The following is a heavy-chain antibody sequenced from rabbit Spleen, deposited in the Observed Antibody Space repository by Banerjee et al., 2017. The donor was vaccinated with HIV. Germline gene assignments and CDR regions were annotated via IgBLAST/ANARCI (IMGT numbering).Heavy chain of an antibody. CDR3: ARDDYDSGWYFYL. J-gene: IGHJ4*01. V-gene: IGHV1S40*01. CDR1: GFSFSSGYD. Sequence: QSLEESGGDLVKPGASLTLTCTASGFSFSSGYDMCWVRQAPGKGLEWIGCIDPFFDNTDYATWAKGRFTISKTSSTTVTLQMTSLTAADTATYFCARDDYDSGWYFYLWGPGTLVTVS. D-gene: IGHD1-1*01. CDR2: IDPFFDNT.